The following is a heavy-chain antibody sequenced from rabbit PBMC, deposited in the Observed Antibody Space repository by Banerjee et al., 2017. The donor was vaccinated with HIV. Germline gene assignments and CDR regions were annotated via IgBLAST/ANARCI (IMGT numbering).Heavy chain of an antibody. CDR1: GFDFSNYG. Sequence: QEQLEESGGGLVQPGGSLKVSCKASGFDFSNYGVSWVRQAPGKGLEWIGYITYGGSAYYASWVNGRFTISSDNAQNTVDLRMNSLTAADTATYFCARYDSSAWVLPLWGPGTLVTVS. CDR3: ARYDSSAWVLPL. V-gene: IGHV1S36*01. D-gene: IGHD4-1*01. CDR2: ITYGGSA. J-gene: IGHJ4*01.